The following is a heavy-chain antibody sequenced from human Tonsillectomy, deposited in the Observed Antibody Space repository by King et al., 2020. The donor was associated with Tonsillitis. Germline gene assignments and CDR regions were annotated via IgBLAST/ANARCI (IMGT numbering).Heavy chain of an antibody. D-gene: IGHD3-22*01. J-gene: IGHJ4*02. CDR1: GFSLSTSGMC. Sequence: VTLKESGPALVKPTQTLTLTCTFSGFSLSTSGMCVSWIRQPPGKALEWLALIDWDDDKYYSTSLKTRLTISKDTSKNQVVLTMTNMDPVETATYYCARCGVVARAFDYWGQGTLVTVSS. V-gene: IGHV2-70*01. CDR3: ARCGVVARAFDY. CDR2: IDWDDDK.